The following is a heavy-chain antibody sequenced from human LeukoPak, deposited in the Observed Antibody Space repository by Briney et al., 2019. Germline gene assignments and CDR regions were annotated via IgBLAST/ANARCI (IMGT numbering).Heavy chain of an antibody. Sequence: ASVKVSCKVSGYTFTSYGISWVRQAPGQGLEWMGWISAYNGNTNYAQKLQGRVTMTTDTSTSTAYMELRSLRSDDTAVYYCARDVGDGRLYDAFDIWGQGTMVTVSS. CDR2: ISAYNGNT. D-gene: IGHD4-17*01. V-gene: IGHV1-18*04. CDR1: GYTFTSYG. CDR3: ARDVGDGRLYDAFDI. J-gene: IGHJ3*02.